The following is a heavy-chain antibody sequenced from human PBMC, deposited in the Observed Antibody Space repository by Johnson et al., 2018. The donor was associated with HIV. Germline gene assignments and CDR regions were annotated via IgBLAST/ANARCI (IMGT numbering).Heavy chain of an antibody. CDR1: GFTFSSYA. V-gene: IGHV3-23*04. CDR3: TTDPELRYAFDI. D-gene: IGHD1-26*01. CDR2: ICGSGGST. Sequence: EVQLVESGGGVVQPGRSLRLSCAASGFTFSSYAMSWVRQAPGKGLEWVSAICGSGGSTYYADSVKGRFTISRDNSKNTLYLQMNSLRAEDTAVYYCTTDPELRYAFDIWGQGTMVTVSS. J-gene: IGHJ3*02.